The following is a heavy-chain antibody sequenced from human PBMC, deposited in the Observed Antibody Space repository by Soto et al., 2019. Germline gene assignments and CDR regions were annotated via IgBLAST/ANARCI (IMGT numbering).Heavy chain of an antibody. CDR2: ISYDGSNK. V-gene: IGHV3-30*18. Sequence: QVQLVESGGGVVQPGRSLRLSCAASGFTFSSYGMHWVRQAPGKGLEWVAVISYDGSNKYYADSVKGRFTISRDNSKKTVARQMISLKAEDTAVYYCAEAHFPRQDYYFICMDVWGQGTTV. CDR1: GFTFSSYG. CDR3: AEAHFPRQDYYFICMDV. J-gene: IGHJ6*02.